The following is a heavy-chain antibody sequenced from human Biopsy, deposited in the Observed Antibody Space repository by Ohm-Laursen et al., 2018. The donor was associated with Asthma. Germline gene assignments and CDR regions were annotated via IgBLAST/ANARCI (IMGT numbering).Heavy chain of an antibody. CDR3: ARAVDYSHYYGIDV. Sequence: ASVNASCKASGHTFNSAGITWVRQAPGQGLEWMGWISVYNGNTKVAQKLQDRVTMITDTSTSTAYMELRSLRSDDTAVYFCARAVDYSHYYGIDVWGQGTTVTVS. V-gene: IGHV1-18*01. J-gene: IGHJ6*02. D-gene: IGHD3-10*01. CDR1: GHTFNSAG. CDR2: ISVYNGNT.